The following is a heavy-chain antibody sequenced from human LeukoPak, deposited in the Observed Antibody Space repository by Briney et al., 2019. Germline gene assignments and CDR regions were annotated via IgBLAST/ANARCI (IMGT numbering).Heavy chain of an antibody. V-gene: IGHV3-7*01. J-gene: IGHJ4*02. CDR1: GFSSSNYW. D-gene: IGHD5-12*01. CDR3: ARARHEWIMDY. Sequence: GGSLRLSCAASGFSSSNYWMSWVRQAPGKGLEWVANIKQDGSEKYYLDSVKGRFTISRDNAKNSLYLQMNSLRAEDTAVYYCARARHEWIMDYWGQGTLVTVSS. CDR2: IKQDGSEK.